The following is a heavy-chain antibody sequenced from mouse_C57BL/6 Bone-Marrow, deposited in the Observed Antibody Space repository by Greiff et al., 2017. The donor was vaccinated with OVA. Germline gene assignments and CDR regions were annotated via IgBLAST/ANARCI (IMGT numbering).Heavy chain of an antibody. Sequence: QVQLQQSGAELARPGASVKLSCKASGYTFTSYGISWVKQRTGQGLEWIGEVYPRSGNTYYNEKFKGKATLTADKSSSTAYMELRSLTSEDSAVYFCARGWDWYFDVWGTGTTVTVSS. J-gene: IGHJ1*03. V-gene: IGHV1-81*01. CDR3: ARGWDWYFDV. CDR2: VYPRSGNT. CDR1: GYTFTSYG. D-gene: IGHD1-1*02.